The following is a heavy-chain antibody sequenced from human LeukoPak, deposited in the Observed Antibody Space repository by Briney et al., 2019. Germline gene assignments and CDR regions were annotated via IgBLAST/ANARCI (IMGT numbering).Heavy chain of an antibody. CDR2: INPNSGGT. J-gene: IGHJ3*02. CDR1: GYTFTGYY. D-gene: IGHD2-2*01. Sequence: ASVKVSCKASGYTFTGYYMHWVRQAPGQGLEWMGWINPNSGGTKYAQNFQGRVMMTRDTSISTAYMELSRLRSDDTALYYCDPGYCSSTTCLDVFDIWGQGTMVTVSS. V-gene: IGHV1-2*02. CDR3: DPGYCSSTTCLDVFDI.